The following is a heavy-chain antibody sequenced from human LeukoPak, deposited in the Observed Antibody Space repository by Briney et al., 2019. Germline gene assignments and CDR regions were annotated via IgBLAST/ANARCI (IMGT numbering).Heavy chain of an antibody. J-gene: IGHJ4*02. V-gene: IGHV1-69*04. CDR2: IIPILGIA. CDR1: GYTFTSYG. CDR3: ARPSISSDDMTLDY. Sequence: ASVKVSCKASGYTFTSYGISWVRQAPGQGLEWMGRIIPILGIANYAQKFQGRVTITADKSTSTAYMELSSLRSEDTAVYYCARPSISSDDMTLDYWGQGPLVTVSS. D-gene: IGHD3-3*02.